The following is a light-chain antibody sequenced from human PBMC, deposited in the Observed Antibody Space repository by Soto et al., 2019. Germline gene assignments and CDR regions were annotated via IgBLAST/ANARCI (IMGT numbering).Light chain of an antibody. V-gene: IGLV2-14*02. Sequence: QSALTQPASVSGSPGQSIAISCTGTSSDVGSHDLVSWYQQQSGKVPKLIIYDVSGRPSGVSNRFSGSKSGNTASLTISGLQAEDEADYYCSSFTSTTTYVFGTGTKVTVL. CDR1: SSDVGSHDL. J-gene: IGLJ1*01. CDR3: SSFTSTTTYV. CDR2: DVS.